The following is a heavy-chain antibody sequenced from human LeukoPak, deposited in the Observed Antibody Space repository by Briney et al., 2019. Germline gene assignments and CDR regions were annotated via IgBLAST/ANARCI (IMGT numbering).Heavy chain of an antibody. CDR3: ASNSGDYYWYFDL. D-gene: IGHD1-26*01. J-gene: IGHJ2*01. CDR2: VHPSGST. CDR1: GGSISSYY. Sequence: SDTVSLTCTVSGGSISSYYWSWIRQPPGKGLEWIGYVHPSGSTRYSPSLTSRVTISVDTSNMQFSRKLTYVTAADTAVYYCASNSGDYYWYFDLWGRGTLVTVSS. V-gene: IGHV4-59*07.